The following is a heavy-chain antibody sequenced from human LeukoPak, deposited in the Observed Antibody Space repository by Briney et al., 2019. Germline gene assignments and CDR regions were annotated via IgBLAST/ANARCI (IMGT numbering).Heavy chain of an antibody. CDR2: ISAYNGNT. V-gene: IGHV1-18*01. J-gene: IGHJ5*02. CDR3: AREIGELPEVWFDP. D-gene: IGHD3-10*01. CDR1: GYTFTSYG. Sequence: ASVKVSCKASGYTFTSYGISWLRQAPGQGLEWMGWISAYNGNTNYAQKLQGRVTMTTDTSTSTAYMELRSLRSDDTAVYYCAREIGELPEVWFDPWGQGTLVTVSS.